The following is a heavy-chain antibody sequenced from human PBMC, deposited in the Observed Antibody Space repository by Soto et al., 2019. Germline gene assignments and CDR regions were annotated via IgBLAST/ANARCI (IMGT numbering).Heavy chain of an antibody. J-gene: IGHJ4*02. Sequence: PSQTLSLTCAISGDSVSSNSAAWNWIRQSPSRGLEWLGRTYYRSKWYNDYAISVKSRITINPDTSKNQFSLQLNSVTPEDTAMDYCTRSGPQLVTVWGQGTLVTVSS. D-gene: IGHD6-6*01. V-gene: IGHV6-1*01. CDR2: TYYRSKWYN. CDR1: GDSVSSNSAA. CDR3: TRSGPQLVTV.